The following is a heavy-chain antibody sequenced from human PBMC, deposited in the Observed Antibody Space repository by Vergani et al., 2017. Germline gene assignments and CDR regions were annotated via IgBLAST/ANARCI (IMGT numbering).Heavy chain of an antibody. J-gene: IGHJ6*03. CDR2: ISNSGGST. CDR3: EKGLGTHASTVYFYLYV. D-gene: IGHD3-16*01. V-gene: IGHV3-23*01. CDR1: GFTSINYA. Sequence: EVQLSQSGGGVVQPGGSLRLSCAASGFTSINYAMSWVRQAAGKGLEWVATISNSGGSTFYADYVKGRFTVSRDSSKNTLLLQMSSLRDEDKALYYCEKGLGTHASTVYFYLYVWGTGTTVIVSS.